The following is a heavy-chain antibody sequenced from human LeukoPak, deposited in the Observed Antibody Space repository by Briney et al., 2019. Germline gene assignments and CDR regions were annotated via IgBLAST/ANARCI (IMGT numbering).Heavy chain of an antibody. D-gene: IGHD2-15*01. V-gene: IGHV3-30*04. CDR2: ISYDGSNK. Sequence: GSLRLSCAASGFTFSSYAMHWVRQAPGKGLEWVAVISYDGSNKYYADSVRGRFTISRDNSKNTLYLQMNSLRAEDTAVYYCSVVVVAAADYWGQGTLVTVSS. J-gene: IGHJ4*02. CDR3: SVVVVAAADY. CDR1: GFTFSSYA.